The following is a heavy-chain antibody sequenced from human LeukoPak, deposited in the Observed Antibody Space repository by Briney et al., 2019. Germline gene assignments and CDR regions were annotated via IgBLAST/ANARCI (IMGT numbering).Heavy chain of an antibody. J-gene: IGHJ5*02. Sequence: GGSLRLSCTASGFTFGEYAMSWVRQAPGKGLEWVGFIRSKAYGGTTEYAASVKGRFTISRDDSKSIAYLQMNSLKTEDTAVYYCTRDKYGSGSGLKNWFDPWGQGTLVTVSS. CDR3: TRDKYGSGSGLKNWFDP. CDR2: IRSKAYGGTT. V-gene: IGHV3-49*04. CDR1: GFTFGEYA. D-gene: IGHD3-10*01.